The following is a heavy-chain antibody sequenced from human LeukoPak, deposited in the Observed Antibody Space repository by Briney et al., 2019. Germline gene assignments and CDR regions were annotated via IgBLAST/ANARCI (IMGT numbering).Heavy chain of an antibody. J-gene: IGHJ5*02. CDR2: IIPIFGTA. CDR3: AREVTRYCSSTSGFNWFDP. CDR1: GGTFSSYA. Sequence: SVKVSCKASGGTFSSYAISWVRQAPGQGLEWMGGIIPIFGTANYAQKFQDRVTITADEFTSTAYMELSSLRSEDTAVYYCAREVTRYCSSTSGFNWFDPWGQGTLVTVSS. D-gene: IGHD2-2*01. V-gene: IGHV1-69*13.